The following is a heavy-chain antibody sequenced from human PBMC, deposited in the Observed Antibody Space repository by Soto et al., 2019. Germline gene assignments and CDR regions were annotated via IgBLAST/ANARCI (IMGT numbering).Heavy chain of an antibody. V-gene: IGHV1-18*01. J-gene: IGHJ6*02. CDR1: GYTFTSYG. D-gene: IGHD3-3*01. CDR2: ISAYNGNT. Sequence: VASVKVSCKASGYTFTSYGISWVRQAPGQGXEWMGWISAYNGNTNYAQKLQGRVTMTTDTSTSTAYMELRSLRSDDTAVYYCARDLGFLEWLPSYYYYGMDVWGQGTTVTVSS. CDR3: ARDLGFLEWLPSYYYYGMDV.